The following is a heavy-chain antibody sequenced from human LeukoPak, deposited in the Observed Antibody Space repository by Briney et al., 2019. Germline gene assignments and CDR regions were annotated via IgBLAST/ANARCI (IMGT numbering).Heavy chain of an antibody. CDR3: ARENYATGSFDY. CDR1: GFTFSSYG. V-gene: IGHV3-33*01. D-gene: IGHD1-7*01. CDR2: IWYDGSNK. J-gene: IGHJ4*02. Sequence: GRSLRLSCAASGFTFSSYGMHWVRQAPGKGLEWVAVIWYDGSNKYYADSVKGRFTISRDNSKNTLYLQVNSLRAEDTAVYYCARENYATGSFDYWGQGTLVTVSS.